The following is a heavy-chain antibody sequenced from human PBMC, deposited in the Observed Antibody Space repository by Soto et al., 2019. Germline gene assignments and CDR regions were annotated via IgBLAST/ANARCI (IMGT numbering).Heavy chain of an antibody. CDR2: VYYRGRS. CDR1: VGSVSNSNYY. D-gene: IGHD2-8*01. V-gene: IGHV4-39*01. J-gene: IGHJ4*02. Sequence: SETLSLTCAVSVGSVSNSNYYWGWIRQSPGKGLEWIGSVYYRGRSYSKSSVKSRVTISVDTSKNQFSLNLNSVTASDTAVYFCVRQPSSVLAPAYFCYGGQGALVTVS. CDR3: VRQPSSVLAPAYFCY.